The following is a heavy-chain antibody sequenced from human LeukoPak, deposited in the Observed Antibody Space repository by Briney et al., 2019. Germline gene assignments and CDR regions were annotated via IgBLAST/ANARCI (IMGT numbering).Heavy chain of an antibody. CDR3: ARTPIGSCSSISCSNWFDP. V-gene: IGHV4-59*08. D-gene: IGHD2-2*01. CDR1: GGSISSYY. J-gene: IGHJ5*02. Sequence: PSETLSLTCTVSGGSISSYYWSWIRQPPGKGLEWIGYIYYSGSTNYNPSLKSRVTISVDTSKNQFSLKLSSVTAADTAVYYCARTPIGSCSSISCSNWFDPWGQGTLVTVSS. CDR2: IYYSGST.